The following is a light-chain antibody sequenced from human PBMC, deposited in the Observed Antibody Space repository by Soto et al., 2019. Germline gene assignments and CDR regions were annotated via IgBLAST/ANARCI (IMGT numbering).Light chain of an antibody. V-gene: IGLV2-14*01. J-gene: IGLJ2*01. CDR2: DVS. Sequence: QSALTQPASVSGSPGQSITISCTGTSSDVGGYNYVSWYQQHPGKAPKLMIYDVSNRPSGVSNRFSGSKSGNTASLTISGLQSEDEADYYCSSYTSSSTLPFGGGNKLTVL. CDR3: SSYTSSSTLP. CDR1: SSDVGGYNY.